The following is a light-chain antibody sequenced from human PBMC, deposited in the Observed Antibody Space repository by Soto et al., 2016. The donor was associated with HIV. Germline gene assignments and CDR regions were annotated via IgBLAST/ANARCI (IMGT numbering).Light chain of an antibody. J-gene: IGLJ2*01. CDR1: NIGCKS. V-gene: IGLV3-21*03. Sequence: SYVLTQPPSVSVAPEKTARITCGGNNIGCKSVHWYQQKPGQAPVLVVYDDSHRPSGIPERFSGSNSGNTATLTITRVEAGDEADYYCQVWDSSSAHPVFGGGTKLTVL. CDR3: QVWDSSSAHPV. CDR2: DDS.